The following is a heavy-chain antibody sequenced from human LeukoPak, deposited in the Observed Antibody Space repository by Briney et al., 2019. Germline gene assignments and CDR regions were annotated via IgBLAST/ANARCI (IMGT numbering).Heavy chain of an antibody. Sequence: SGTLSLTCAVYGGSFSGYYWSWIRQPPGKGLEWIGEINHSGSTNYNPSLKSRVTISVDTSKNQFSLKLSSVTAADTAVYYCASGGVVGPNYYYYYGMDVWGQGTTVTVSS. D-gene: IGHD3-3*01. CDR3: ASGGVVGPNYYYYYGMDV. J-gene: IGHJ6*02. CDR2: INHSGST. CDR1: GGSFSGYY. V-gene: IGHV4-34*01.